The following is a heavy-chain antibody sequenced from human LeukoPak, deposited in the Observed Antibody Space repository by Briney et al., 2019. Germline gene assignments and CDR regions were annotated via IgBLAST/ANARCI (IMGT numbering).Heavy chain of an antibody. Sequence: GGSLRLSCTAPGFVVSTNYLSWVRQAPMKALEWVSVIYSDDMTYYADSVKGRFTISRDNSKNTLYLQMNSLRVDDTAVYYCAQSGYSGTHYSGGDLDYWGQGALVTVSS. J-gene: IGHJ4*02. CDR1: GFVVSTNY. D-gene: IGHD1-26*01. V-gene: IGHV3-66*01. CDR2: IYSDDMT. CDR3: AQSGYSGTHYSGGDLDY.